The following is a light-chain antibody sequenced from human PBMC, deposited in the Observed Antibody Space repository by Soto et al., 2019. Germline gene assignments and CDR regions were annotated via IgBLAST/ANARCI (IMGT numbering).Light chain of an antibody. CDR1: HSVSRN. J-gene: IGKJ4*01. CDR3: QQYDNWPPLT. V-gene: IGKV3-15*01. Sequence: EVVMTQSPATLSVSPGERATLSCRASHSVSRNVAWYQKKPGQAPRLLIYDGSTRATGTPDRFSATGSGTEFTLTISSLQSEDFAVYFCQQYDNWPPLTFGGGSKVEIK. CDR2: DGS.